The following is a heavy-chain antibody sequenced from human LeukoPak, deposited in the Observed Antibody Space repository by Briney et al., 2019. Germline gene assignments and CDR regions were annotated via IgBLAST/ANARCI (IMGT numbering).Heavy chain of an antibody. J-gene: IGHJ4*02. D-gene: IGHD4-23*01. V-gene: IGHV4-39*07. CDR2: IYYSGST. Sequence: SETLSLTCTVSGGSISSTSYYWGWIRQPPGKGLEWIGSIYYSGSTYYNPSLKSRVTISVDTSKNQFSLKLSSVTAADTAVYYCARGPSVVTPGGDYWGQGTLVTVSS. CDR1: GGSISSTSYY. CDR3: ARGPSVVTPGGDY.